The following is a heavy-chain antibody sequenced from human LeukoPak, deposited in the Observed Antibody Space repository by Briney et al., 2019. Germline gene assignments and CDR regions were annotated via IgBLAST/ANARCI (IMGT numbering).Heavy chain of an antibody. V-gene: IGHV3-33*01. J-gene: IGHJ3*02. CDR1: GFTFSSYG. CDR2: IWYDGSNK. CDR3: ARDSPVFDAFDI. Sequence: GSLRLSCAASGFTFSSYGMHWVRQAPGKGLEWVAVIWYDGSNKYYADSVKGRFTISRDNSKNTLYLQMNSLRAEDTAVYYCARDSPVFDAFDIWGQGTMVAVSS. D-gene: IGHD1-20*01.